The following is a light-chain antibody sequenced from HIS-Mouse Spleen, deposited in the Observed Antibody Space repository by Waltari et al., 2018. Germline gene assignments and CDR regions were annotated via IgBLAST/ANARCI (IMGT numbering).Light chain of an antibody. CDR3: QQYSSTPFT. J-gene: IGKJ3*01. CDR1: QSVLYSSNNKNY. Sequence: DIVMTPSPDALVVSLGERATINCKSTQSVLYSSNNKNYLAWYQQKPGQPPKLLIYWASTRESGVPDRFSVRGSWTDFTLTISSLQAEDVAVYYCQQYSSTPFTFGPGTKVDIK. CDR2: WAS. V-gene: IGKV4-1*01.